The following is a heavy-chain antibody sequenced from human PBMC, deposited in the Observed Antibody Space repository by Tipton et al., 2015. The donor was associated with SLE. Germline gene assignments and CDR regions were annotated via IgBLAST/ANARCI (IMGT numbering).Heavy chain of an antibody. CDR3: TRGPVGSGYYSSSDAFDF. J-gene: IGHJ3*01. V-gene: IGHV4-34*01. Sequence: TLSLTCSVYGDSLSGQYWSWIRQPPGKGLEWIGEVFRGGSTNYSPSLESRVTITVDMSKNQFFLNLSSVTAADTAVYFCTRGPVGSGYYSSSDAFDFWGQGTMVTVSS. CDR2: VFRGGST. D-gene: IGHD3-22*01. CDR1: GDSLSGQY.